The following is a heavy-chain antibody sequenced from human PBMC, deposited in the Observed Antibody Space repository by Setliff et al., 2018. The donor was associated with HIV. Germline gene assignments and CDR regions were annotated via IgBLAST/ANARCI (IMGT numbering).Heavy chain of an antibody. J-gene: IGHJ4*02. CDR1: GGTFSRYA. CDR2: IIPIFERT. V-gene: IGHV1-69*13. D-gene: IGHD2-2*01. CDR3: AREIQYCPSATCYRGHS. Sequence: GASVKVSCKTSGGTFSRYAISWVRQAPGQGLEWMGGIIPIFERTHYAQKFQGRVTITADESTNTAYMELSSLRSEDTAMYYCAREIQYCPSATCYRGHSWGQGTLVTVSS.